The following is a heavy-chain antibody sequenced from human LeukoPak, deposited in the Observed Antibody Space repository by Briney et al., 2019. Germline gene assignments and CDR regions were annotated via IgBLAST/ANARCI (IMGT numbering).Heavy chain of an antibody. Sequence: PSETLSLTCTVSGGSISTSSYYWSWIRQPPGKGLEWIGFMYYSGSTNYNPSLKSRVTISVDTSKNQFSLKLSSVTAADTAVYYCSGSYLYYYYYYMHVWGKGTTVTISS. CDR3: SGSYLYYYYYYMHV. J-gene: IGHJ6*03. D-gene: IGHD1-26*01. CDR1: GGSISTSSYY. CDR2: MYYSGST. V-gene: IGHV4-61*01.